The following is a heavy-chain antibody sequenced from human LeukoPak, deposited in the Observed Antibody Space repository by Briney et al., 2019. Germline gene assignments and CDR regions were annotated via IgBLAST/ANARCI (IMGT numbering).Heavy chain of an antibody. V-gene: IGHV4-61*01. CDR2: IYYTGST. Sequence: SETLSLTCTVSGYSISSIYYWNWIRQPPGKGLEWIGYIYYTGSTNYNPSLKSRVTMSVDTSKNQFSLNLRSVTPEDTAVYYCARNLIPEQLVLNFWGQGTLVTVSS. CDR1: GYSISSIYY. D-gene: IGHD6-13*01. J-gene: IGHJ4*02. CDR3: ARNLIPEQLVLNF.